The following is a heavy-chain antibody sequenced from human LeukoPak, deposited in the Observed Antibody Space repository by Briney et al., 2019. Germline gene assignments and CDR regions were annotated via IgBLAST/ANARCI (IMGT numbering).Heavy chain of an antibody. J-gene: IGHJ4*02. CDR1: GYSFTSYW. CDR2: IYPGDSDT. D-gene: IGHD3-10*01. V-gene: IGHV5-51*01. Sequence: GESLKISCKGSGYSFTSYWIGWVRQMPGKGLEWMGIIYPGDSDTRYSPSFQGQVTISADKPISTAYLQWSSLKASDTAMYYCARRREYYYGSGSYWYFDYWGQGTLVTVSS. CDR3: ARRREYYYGSGSYWYFDY.